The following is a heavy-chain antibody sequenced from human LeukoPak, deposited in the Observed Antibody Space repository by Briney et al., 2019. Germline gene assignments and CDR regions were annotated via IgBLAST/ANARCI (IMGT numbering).Heavy chain of an antibody. J-gene: IGHJ4*02. Sequence: GRSLRLSCATSGFTFSDYGMRWVRQAPGKGLEWVAVICYDGSNKYYADSVKGRFTISRDNPKNTLYLQMNSLRAEDTAVYYCARRIAAAGTGGGYNWGQGNLVTVSS. D-gene: IGHD6-13*01. CDR1: GFTFSDYG. CDR3: ARRIAAAGTGGGYN. V-gene: IGHV3-33*08. CDR2: ICYDGSNK.